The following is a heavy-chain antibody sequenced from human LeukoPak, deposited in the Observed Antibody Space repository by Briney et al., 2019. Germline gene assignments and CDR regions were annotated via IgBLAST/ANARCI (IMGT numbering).Heavy chain of an antibody. CDR1: GYTFTSYY. V-gene: IGHV1-46*01. CDR3: ARSDGGLDAFDI. CDR2: INPSGGST. D-gene: IGHD3-16*01. Sequence: ASVRVSCKASGYTFTSYYMHWVRQAPGQGLEWMGIINPSGGSTSYAQKFQGRVTMTRDTSTSTVYMELSSLRSEDTAVYYCARSDGGLDAFDIWGQGTMVTVSS. J-gene: IGHJ3*02.